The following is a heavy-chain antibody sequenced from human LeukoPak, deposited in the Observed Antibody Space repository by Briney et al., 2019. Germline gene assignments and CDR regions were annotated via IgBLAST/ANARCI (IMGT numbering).Heavy chain of an antibody. CDR1: GFTVSSNY. Sequence: GGSLRLSCAASGFTVSSNYMSWVRQAPGKGLEWVSVIYSGGSTYYADSVKGRFTISRDNSKNTLYLQMNSLRAEDTAVYYCARAQGGYFDSSGYYYAGVPDAFDIWGQGTMVTVSS. J-gene: IGHJ3*02. D-gene: IGHD3-22*01. CDR2: IYSGGST. V-gene: IGHV3-53*01. CDR3: ARAQGGYFDSSGYYYAGVPDAFDI.